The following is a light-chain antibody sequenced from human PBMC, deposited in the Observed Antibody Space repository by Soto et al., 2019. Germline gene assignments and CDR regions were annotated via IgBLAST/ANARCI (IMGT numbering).Light chain of an antibody. CDR3: GTWDIRLRAFV. V-gene: IGLV1-51*01. J-gene: IGLJ1*01. Sequence: QSVLTQPPSVSAAPGQKVTISCSGSTSNIGTYYVSWYQQVPGTAPKLLIYDNNKRPSGIPDRFSGSKSTTSATLDIAGLQAGDEADYYCGTWDIRLRAFVFGGGTKLTVL. CDR2: DNN. CDR1: TSNIGTYY.